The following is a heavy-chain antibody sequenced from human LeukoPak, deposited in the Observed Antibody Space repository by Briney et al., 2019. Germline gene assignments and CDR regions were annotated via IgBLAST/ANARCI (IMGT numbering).Heavy chain of an antibody. CDR1: GYTFTSYD. Sequence: GASVKVSCKASGYTFTSYDINWVRQATGQGLEWMGWMNPNSGNTGYAQKFQGRVTMTRDTSTSTVYMELSSLRSEDTAVYYCARDDEGWYYWGQGTLVTVSS. J-gene: IGHJ4*02. V-gene: IGHV1-8*01. CDR2: MNPNSGNT. CDR3: ARDDEGWYY. D-gene: IGHD6-19*01.